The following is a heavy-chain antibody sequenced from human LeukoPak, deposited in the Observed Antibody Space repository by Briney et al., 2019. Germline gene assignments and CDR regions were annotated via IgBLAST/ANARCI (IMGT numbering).Heavy chain of an antibody. J-gene: IGHJ4*02. V-gene: IGHV3-53*01. CDR1: GFTVSRNY. CDR3: ASSEAVAGTGNFDY. D-gene: IGHD6-19*01. Sequence: GGSLRLSCAASGFTVSRNYMSWVRQAPGKGLEWVSVIYSGGSTYYADSVKGRFTVSRDNSKNALYLQMNSLRAEDTAVYYCASSEAVAGTGNFDYWGQGTLVTVSS. CDR2: IYSGGST.